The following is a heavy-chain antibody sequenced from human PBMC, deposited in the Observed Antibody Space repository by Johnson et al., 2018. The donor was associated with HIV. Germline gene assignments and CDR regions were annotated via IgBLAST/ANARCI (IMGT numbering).Heavy chain of an antibody. V-gene: IGHV3-13*01. CDR3: ARELLQAWGKAFDI. D-gene: IGHD2-21*01. J-gene: IGHJ3*02. CDR1: GFTFSSYA. CDR2: IGTAGDT. Sequence: VKLVESGGGLVQPGGSLRLSCAASGFTFSSYAMGWVRQATGKGLEWVSAIGTAGDTYYPGSVKGRFTISRENAKNSLYLQMNSLRAGDKDVYYCARELLQAWGKAFDIWGQGIMVTVSS.